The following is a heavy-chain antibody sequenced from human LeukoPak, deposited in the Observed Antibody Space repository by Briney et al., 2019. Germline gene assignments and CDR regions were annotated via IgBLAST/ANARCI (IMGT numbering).Heavy chain of an antibody. CDR1: GVSISSYY. V-gene: IGHV4-59*01. D-gene: IGHD2-8*02. CDR3: ARVATLLGNDAFDV. Sequence: SETLSLTCTVSGVSISSYYWSWVRQPPGKGLEWVGYIYYSGSTNYNPSLKSRVTISVNTSKNQFSLKLSSVTAADTAVYYCARVATLLGNDAFDVWGQGTMVTVSS. J-gene: IGHJ3*01. CDR2: IYYSGST.